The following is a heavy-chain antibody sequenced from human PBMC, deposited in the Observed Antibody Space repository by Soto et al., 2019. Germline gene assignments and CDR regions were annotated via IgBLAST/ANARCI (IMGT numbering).Heavy chain of an antibody. V-gene: IGHV4-39*01. CDR2: IYYSGST. Sequence: SETLSLTCTVSGGSISSSSYYWGWIRQPPGKGLEWIGSIYYSGSTYYNPSLKSRVTISVDTSKNQFSLKLSSVTAADTAVYYCARTGQWLDPSPLGRFDPWGQGTLVTVSS. CDR3: ARTGQWLDPSPLGRFDP. J-gene: IGHJ5*02. D-gene: IGHD6-19*01. CDR1: GGSISSSSYY.